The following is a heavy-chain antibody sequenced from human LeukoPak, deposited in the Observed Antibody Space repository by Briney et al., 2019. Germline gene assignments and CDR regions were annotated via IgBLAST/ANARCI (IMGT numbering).Heavy chain of an antibody. CDR3: ARNAYGAQTPSDV. J-gene: IGHJ6*02. CDR1: GYTFTSYY. Sequence: ASVKVSCKASGYTFTSYYMHWVRQAPGQGLEWMGIINPSGGSTSYAENFQGRVTMTRDTSTSTVYMELSSLRSEDTAVYYCARNAYGAQTPSDVWGQGTTVTVSS. CDR2: INPSGGST. D-gene: IGHD4-17*01. V-gene: IGHV1-46*01.